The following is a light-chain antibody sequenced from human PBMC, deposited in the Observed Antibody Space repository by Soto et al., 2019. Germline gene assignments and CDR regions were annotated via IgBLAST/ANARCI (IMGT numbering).Light chain of an antibody. CDR1: QSISSSY. CDR2: GAS. Sequence: EIVLTQSPGTLSLSPGERATLSCRASQSISSSYIAWYQQKPGQAPRLLIYGASSRATGIPDRFRGSGSGTDFTLTISRLDPEDFAVYYCQQYGSSFGPGTRLDIK. V-gene: IGKV3-20*01. J-gene: IGKJ3*01. CDR3: QQYGSS.